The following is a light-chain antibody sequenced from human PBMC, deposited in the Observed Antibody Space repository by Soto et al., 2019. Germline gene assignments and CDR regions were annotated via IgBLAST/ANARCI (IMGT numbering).Light chain of an antibody. V-gene: IGKV1-5*01. CDR3: RQYNSYLLT. CDR1: QSISSW. J-gene: IGKJ4*01. Sequence: DIQMTQSPFTLSASVGDRVTITCRASQSISSWLAWYQQKPGKAPKLLIYDASSLESGVPSRFSGSGSGTEFTLTISSLQPDDFATYYCRQYNSYLLTFGGGTKVEIK. CDR2: DAS.